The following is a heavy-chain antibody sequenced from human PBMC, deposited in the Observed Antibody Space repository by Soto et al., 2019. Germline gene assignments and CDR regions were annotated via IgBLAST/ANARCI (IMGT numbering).Heavy chain of an antibody. J-gene: IGHJ5*02. D-gene: IGHD3-16*01. CDR3: ASGMIGDKGGWFDP. V-gene: IGHV3-30-3*01. CDR2: ISYDGNNK. CDR1: GFTFSTYA. Sequence: QVQLVESGGGVVQPGRSLRLSCAASGFTFSTYAMHWVRQAPGKGLEWVALISYDGNNKYFADSVKGRFTISRDNSKNTLYLQMNSRRAEDTAVYYCASGMIGDKGGWFDPWGQGTLVTVSS.